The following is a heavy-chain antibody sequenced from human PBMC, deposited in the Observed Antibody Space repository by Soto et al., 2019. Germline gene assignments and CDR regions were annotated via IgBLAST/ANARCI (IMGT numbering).Heavy chain of an antibody. Sequence: QVQLVKSGGGLVQPGRSLRLSCAGSGFTFSNYGLHWVRQAPGKGLEWVAVISYDGSHKYYADSVKGRFTISRDNSNNMLYLQMDRLRAEDTAVYYCAKDGAPRYCSRSSCHPAGAYWGQGTLVTVSS. CDR2: ISYDGSHK. CDR3: AKDGAPRYCSRSSCHPAGAY. CDR1: GFTFSNYG. J-gene: IGHJ4*02. D-gene: IGHD2-15*01. V-gene: IGHV3-30*18.